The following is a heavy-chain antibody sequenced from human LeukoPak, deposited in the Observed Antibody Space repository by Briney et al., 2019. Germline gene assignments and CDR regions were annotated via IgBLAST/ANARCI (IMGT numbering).Heavy chain of an antibody. D-gene: IGHD5-18*01. J-gene: IGHJ6*03. Sequence: SETLSLTCTVSGGSISSYYWSWIRQPPGKGLEWIGYIYYSGSTNYNPSLKSRVTISVDTSKNQFSLKLSSVTAADTAVYYCATTRGYSYGYGMDVWSKGTTVTVSS. CDR3: ATTRGYSYGYGMDV. CDR2: IYYSGST. V-gene: IGHV4-59*08. CDR1: GGSISSYY.